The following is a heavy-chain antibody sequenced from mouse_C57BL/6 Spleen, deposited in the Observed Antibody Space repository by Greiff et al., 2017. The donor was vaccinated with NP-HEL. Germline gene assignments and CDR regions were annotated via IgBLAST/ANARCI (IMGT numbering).Heavy chain of an antibody. D-gene: IGHD1-1*01. CDR1: GYTFTSYW. Sequence: QVQLQQPGAELVRPGSSVKLSCKASGYTFTSYWMDWVKQRPGQGLEWIGNIYPSDSETHYNQKFKDKATLTVDKSSSTAYMQLSSLTSEDSAVYYCARGTTEVAPDYWGQGTTLTVSS. V-gene: IGHV1-61*01. CDR2: IYPSDSET. CDR3: ARGTTEVAPDY. J-gene: IGHJ2*01.